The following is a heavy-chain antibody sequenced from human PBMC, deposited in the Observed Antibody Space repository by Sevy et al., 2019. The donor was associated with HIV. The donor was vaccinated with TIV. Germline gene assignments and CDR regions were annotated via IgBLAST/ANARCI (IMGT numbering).Heavy chain of an antibody. CDR1: GFTFSSYA. CDR3: ARDGYESDSSGYYDWYFDL. Sequence: GGSLRLSCAASGFTFSSYAMHWVRQAPGKGLEWVAVISYDGSNKYYVDPVKGRFTISRDNSKKTLYLQMNSLRAEDTAVYYCARDGYESDSSGYYDWYFDLWGRGTLVTVSS. J-gene: IGHJ2*01. CDR2: ISYDGSNK. D-gene: IGHD3-22*01. V-gene: IGHV3-30-3*01.